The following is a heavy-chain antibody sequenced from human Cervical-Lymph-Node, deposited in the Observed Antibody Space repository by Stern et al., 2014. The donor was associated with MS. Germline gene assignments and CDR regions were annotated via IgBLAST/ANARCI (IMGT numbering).Heavy chain of an antibody. CDR2: IIPIFGTA. D-gene: IGHD4-17*01. J-gene: IGHJ6*02. CDR1: GGTFSSYP. V-gene: IGHV1-69*01. Sequence: VQLVESGAEVKKPGSSVKLSCKASGGTFSSYPIIWLRQAPGQGLEWMGGIIPIFGTANSAQKFQGRVTITADGSSSTAYMELSSLRSEDTAVYYCASPVTLTVGAMDVWGQGTTVTVSS. CDR3: ASPVTLTVGAMDV.